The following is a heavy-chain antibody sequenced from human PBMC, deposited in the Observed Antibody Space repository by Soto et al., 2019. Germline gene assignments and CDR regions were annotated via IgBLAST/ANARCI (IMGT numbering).Heavy chain of an antibody. Sequence: QVQLVQSGAEVKKPGASVKVSCKASGYTFTSYAMHWVRQAPGQRLEWMGWINAGNGNTKYSQKFQGRVTITRDTSASTAYMELSSLRSEDTAAYYCARPYSSSPSQVDYFDYWGQGTLVTVSS. V-gene: IGHV1-3*01. CDR3: ARPYSSSPSQVDYFDY. CDR2: INAGNGNT. CDR1: GYTFTSYA. D-gene: IGHD6-6*01. J-gene: IGHJ4*02.